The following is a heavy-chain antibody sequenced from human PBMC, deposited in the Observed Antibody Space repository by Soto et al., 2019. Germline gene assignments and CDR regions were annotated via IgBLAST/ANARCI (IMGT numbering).Heavy chain of an antibody. V-gene: IGHV3-7*03. J-gene: IGHJ3*02. CDR3: ASTLTLDAFDI. Sequence: GSLRLSCAASGFTFSSYWMSWVRQAPGKGLEWVANIKQDGSEKYYVDSVKGRFTISRDNAKNSLYLQMNSLRAEDTAVYYCASTLTLDAFDIWGQGTMVTVSS. CDR1: GFTFSSYW. CDR2: IKQDGSEK. D-gene: IGHD7-27*01.